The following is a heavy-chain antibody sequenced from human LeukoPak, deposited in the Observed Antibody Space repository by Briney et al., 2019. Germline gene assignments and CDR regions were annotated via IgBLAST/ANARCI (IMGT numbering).Heavy chain of an antibody. V-gene: IGHV1-2*02. D-gene: IGHD3-22*01. CDR3: ARERRITMIVVVSNWFDP. Sequence: ASVKVSCKASGYTFTGYYMHWVRQAPGQGLEWMGWINPNSGGTNYAQKFQGRVTMTRDTSISTAYMELSRLRSDDTAVYHCARERRITMIVVVSNWFDPWGQGTLVTVSS. J-gene: IGHJ5*02. CDR2: INPNSGGT. CDR1: GYTFTGYY.